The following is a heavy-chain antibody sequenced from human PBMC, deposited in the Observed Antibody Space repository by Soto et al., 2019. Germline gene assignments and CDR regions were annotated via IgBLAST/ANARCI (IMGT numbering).Heavy chain of an antibody. D-gene: IGHD2-2*01. J-gene: IGHJ5*01. Sequence: PSETLSLTCTVSGGSISSSSYYWGWIRQPPGKGLEWIGYIYYSGSTNYNPSLKSRVTISADTSNNQFSLKLSSVSAADTAVYYCAKGHTSSPNWFDSWGQGTLVTVSS. CDR3: AKGHTSSPNWFDS. CDR1: GGSISSSSYY. V-gene: IGHV4-39*07. CDR2: IYYSGST.